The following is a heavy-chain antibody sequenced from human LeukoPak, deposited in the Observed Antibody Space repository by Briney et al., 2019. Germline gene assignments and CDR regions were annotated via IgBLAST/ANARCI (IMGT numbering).Heavy chain of an antibody. CDR1: GFTFRRYA. CDR2: ISGTGGPT. D-gene: IGHD5-24*01. V-gene: IGHV3-23*01. J-gene: IGHJ5*02. CDR3: AKDQTERYPYNWFDP. Sequence: GGSLTLSCAASGFTFRRYAMHWVRQAPGKGLEWVSVISGTGGPTEYADSVKGRFTISRDNSKNTLYLQMNSLRAEDTAVYYCAKDQTERYPYNWFDPWGQGTLVTVSS.